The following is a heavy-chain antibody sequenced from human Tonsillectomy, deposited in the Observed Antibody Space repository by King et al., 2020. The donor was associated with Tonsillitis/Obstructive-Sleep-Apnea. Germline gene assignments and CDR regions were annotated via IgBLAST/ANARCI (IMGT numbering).Heavy chain of an antibody. Sequence: QLVQSGGGLVQPGGSLRLSCVASGFTFSSYAMSWVRQAPGKGLEWVSTISGSDGSTYYADSVKGRFTISRDNSKNTLYLQMRSLRADDTAVYYCATRLVGYSYVYVWGQGTLVTVSS. V-gene: IGHV3-23*04. J-gene: IGHJ4*02. CDR2: ISGSDGST. CDR1: GFTFSSYA. D-gene: IGHD5-18*01. CDR3: ATRLVGYSYVYV.